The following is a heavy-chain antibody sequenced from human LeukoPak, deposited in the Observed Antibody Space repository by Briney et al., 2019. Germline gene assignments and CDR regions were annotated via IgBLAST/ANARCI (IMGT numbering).Heavy chain of an antibody. D-gene: IGHD3-3*01. Sequence: ASVKVSCKASGYIFTTYYMNWVRQVPGQGLEWMGIINPSAGSTSYAQKFQGRVSMTRDTSTNTVYMELSSLRSEGTAVYYCVRGGYDFSSGYYPSRWGQRTLVTVSS. CDR2: INPSAGST. CDR1: GYIFTTYY. CDR3: VRGGYDFSSGYYPSR. J-gene: IGHJ4*02. V-gene: IGHV1-46*01.